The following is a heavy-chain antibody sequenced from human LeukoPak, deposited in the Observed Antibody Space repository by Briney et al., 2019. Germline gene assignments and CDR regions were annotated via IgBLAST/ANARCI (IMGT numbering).Heavy chain of an antibody. CDR1: GEFFSGFY. CDR2: IYTSGST. Sequence: SETLSLTCDVSGEFFSGFYWSWIRQPAGKGLEWIGRIYTSGSTNYNPSLKSRVTMSVDTSKNQFSLKLSSVTAADTAVYYCARDREDYYGSGSYHPWGQGTLVTVSS. CDR3: ARDREDYYGSGSYHP. D-gene: IGHD3-10*01. J-gene: IGHJ5*02. V-gene: IGHV4-4*07.